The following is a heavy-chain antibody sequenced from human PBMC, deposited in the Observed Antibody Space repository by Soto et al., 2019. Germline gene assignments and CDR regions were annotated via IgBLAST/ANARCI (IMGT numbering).Heavy chain of an antibody. CDR2: INPNSGGT. D-gene: IGHD2-2*01. Sequence: ASANFSCKASGYSVTSDYMHWVRKAPGPGLEWMGIINPNSGGTTYAQNFQGRVTMTRDTSTSTVYMELTSLTSGDTAVYYCARAGIAYCSSTTCYLYYYVMDVWG. CDR1: GYSVTSDY. V-gene: IGHV1-46*01. J-gene: IGHJ6*02. CDR3: ARAGIAYCSSTTCYLYYYVMDV.